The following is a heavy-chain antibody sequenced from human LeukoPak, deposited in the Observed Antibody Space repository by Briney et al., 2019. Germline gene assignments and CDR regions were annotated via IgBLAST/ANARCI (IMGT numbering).Heavy chain of an antibody. Sequence: GESLRLSCAASGFTFNNAWMSWVRQAPGKGLEWVGCIKGKTDGETTDYATPVKGRFIISRDDTKVTLYLQMNSLKTEDTAAYYCSTEGYYVSGIYWGQGTLVTVSS. CDR1: GFTFNNAW. CDR2: IKGKTDGETT. J-gene: IGHJ4*02. D-gene: IGHD3-10*01. CDR3: STEGYYVSGIY. V-gene: IGHV3-15*01.